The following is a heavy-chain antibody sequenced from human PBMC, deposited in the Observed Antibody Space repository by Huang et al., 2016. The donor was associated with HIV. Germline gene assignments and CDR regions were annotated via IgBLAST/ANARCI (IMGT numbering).Heavy chain of an antibody. CDR2: INPSDGST. CDR3: ARDRDFYDSSGYWGFNYFDY. J-gene: IGHJ4*02. CDR1: GYAFTSYY. Sequence: QVQLVPSGAEVKKPGASVKVSCKASGYAFTSYYMHWVRQAPGQGLEWMGIINPSDGSTSYAQKFQGRVTTTRDTSTNTVFMELSSLRSEDTAVYYCARDRDFYDSSGYWGFNYFDYWGQGTLVTVSS. D-gene: IGHD3-22*01. V-gene: IGHV1-46*01.